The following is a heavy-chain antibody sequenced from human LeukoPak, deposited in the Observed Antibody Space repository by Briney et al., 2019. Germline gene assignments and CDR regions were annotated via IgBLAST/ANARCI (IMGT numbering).Heavy chain of an antibody. D-gene: IGHD2-2*01. Sequence: GGSLRLSCAASGFTFSSYSMNWVRQAPGKGLEWVSSISSSSSHIYYADSVRGRFTVSRDNAKNSLYLQMNGLRAEDTAVYYCARRKDVVVVPGTMGYYLDVWGKGTTVTVSS. J-gene: IGHJ6*03. CDR1: GFTFSSYS. V-gene: IGHV3-21*01. CDR3: ARRKDVVVVPGTMGYYLDV. CDR2: ISSSSSHI.